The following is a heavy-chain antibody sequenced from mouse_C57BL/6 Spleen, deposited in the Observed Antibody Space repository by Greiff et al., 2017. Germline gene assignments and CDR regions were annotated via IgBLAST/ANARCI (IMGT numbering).Heavy chain of an antibody. CDR2: IYPGDGDT. D-gene: IGHD1-1*01. V-gene: IGHV1-80*01. CDR3: ARSRATVVARYFDV. CDR1: GYAFSSYW. Sequence: VKLVESGAELVKPGASVKISCKASGYAFSSYWMNWVKQRPGKGLEWTGQIYPGDGDTNYNGKFKGKATLTADKSSSTAYMQLSSLTSEDSAVYFCARSRATVVARYFDVWGTGTTVTVSS. J-gene: IGHJ1*03.